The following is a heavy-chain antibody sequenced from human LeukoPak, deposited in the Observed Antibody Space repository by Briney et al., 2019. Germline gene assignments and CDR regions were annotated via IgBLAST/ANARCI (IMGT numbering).Heavy chain of an antibody. J-gene: IGHJ6*02. D-gene: IGHD4-17*01. CDR1: GYTLTELS. CDR3: ARSLGDYGDYREVYYYYTMDV. Sequence: ASVKVSCKVSGYTLTELSMHWVRQAPGKGLEWMGGFDPEDGETIYAQKFQGRVTMTEDTSTDTAYMELSSLRFEDTAVYYCARSLGDYGDYREVYYYYTMDVWGQGTTVTVSS. V-gene: IGHV1-24*01. CDR2: FDPEDGET.